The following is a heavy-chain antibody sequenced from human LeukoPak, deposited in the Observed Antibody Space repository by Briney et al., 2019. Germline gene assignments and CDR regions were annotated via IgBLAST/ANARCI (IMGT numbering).Heavy chain of an antibody. CDR3: ARPVGGYNGYYDY. V-gene: IGHV3-7*01. CDR2: IKQPGSEK. D-gene: IGHD3-22*01. J-gene: IGHJ4*02. Sequence: GGSLRLSCAASGFTFSSFWMSWVRQAPGKGLEWVANIKQPGSEKYYVDSVKGRFTISRDNAKNSLYLQMNSLRAEDTAVYYCARPVGGYNGYYDYWGQGTLVTVSS. CDR1: GFTFSSFW.